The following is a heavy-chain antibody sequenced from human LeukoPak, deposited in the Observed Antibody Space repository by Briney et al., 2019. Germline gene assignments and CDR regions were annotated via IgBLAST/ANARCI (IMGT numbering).Heavy chain of an antibody. CDR1: GGSISSSSYY. D-gene: IGHD3-10*01. CDR2: IYYSGST. CDR3: AGEPPLHDYYGSGSYYVGEDY. V-gene: IGHV4-39*07. J-gene: IGHJ4*02. Sequence: PSETLSLTCTVSGGSISSSSYYWGWIRQPPGKGLEWIGSIYYSGSTYYNPSLKSRVTISVDTSKNQFSLKLSSVTAADTAVYYCAGEPPLHDYYGSGSYYVGEDYWGQGTLVTVSS.